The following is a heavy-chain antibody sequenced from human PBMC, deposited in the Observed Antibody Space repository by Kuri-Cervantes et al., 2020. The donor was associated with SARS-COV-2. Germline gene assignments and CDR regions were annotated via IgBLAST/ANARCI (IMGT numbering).Heavy chain of an antibody. CDR2: INSDGSST. CDR3: ARVVATTVRGTNYYYYGMDV. J-gene: IGHJ6*02. Sequence: GESLKISCAASGFTFSSYWMHWVRQAPGKGLVWVSRINSDGSSTSYADSVKGRFTISRDNAKNTLYLQMNSLRAEDTAVYYCARVVATTVRGTNYYYYGMDVWGQGTTVTVS. CDR1: GFTFSSYW. D-gene: IGHD5-12*01. V-gene: IGHV3-74*01.